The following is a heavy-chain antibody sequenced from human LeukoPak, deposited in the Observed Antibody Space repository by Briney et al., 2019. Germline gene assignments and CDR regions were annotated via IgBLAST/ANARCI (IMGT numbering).Heavy chain of an antibody. D-gene: IGHD4-17*01. Sequence: ASVKVSCKASGYAFTSYAIHWVRQAPGQRLEWMGWISAGNGNTKYSQNFQGRVTFISNTSATTAFMELSSLRSEDAAVYYCARGSEVPGDYVSDYWGQGTLVTVSS. J-gene: IGHJ4*02. CDR3: ARGSEVPGDYVSDY. V-gene: IGHV1-3*01. CDR2: ISAGNGNT. CDR1: GYAFTSYA.